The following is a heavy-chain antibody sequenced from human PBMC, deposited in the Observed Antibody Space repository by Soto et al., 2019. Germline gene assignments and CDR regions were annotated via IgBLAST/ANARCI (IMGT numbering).Heavy chain of an antibody. V-gene: IGHV4-34*01. CDR1: GGSFRGYY. D-gene: IGHD2-2*01. CDR3: ARGPYCSSTSCYYYYYYGMDV. J-gene: IGHJ6*02. Sequence: ETLSLTCAVYGGSFRGYYWSWIRQPPGKGLEWIGEINHIGSTNYNPSLKSRVTISVDTSKNQFSLKLSSVTAADTAVYYCARGPYCSSTSCYYYYYYGMDVWGQGTTVTVSS. CDR2: INHIGST.